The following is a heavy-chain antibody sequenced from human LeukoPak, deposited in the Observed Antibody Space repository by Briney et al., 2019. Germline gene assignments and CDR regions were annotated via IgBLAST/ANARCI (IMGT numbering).Heavy chain of an antibody. V-gene: IGHV1-18*01. CDR3: ARDFWNLYENNDSNRDFDN. D-gene: IGHD7-27*01. Sequence: ASEKVSCKAPGYTFSKYGISWVRQAPGQGLEWMAWIAGDRIYAPQFQGRLIISTDPSTSTAYMELRSLRSDDTAVYYCARDFWNLYENNDSNRDFDNWGQGTLLTVSS. CDR2: IAGDR. CDR1: GYTFSKYG. J-gene: IGHJ4*02.